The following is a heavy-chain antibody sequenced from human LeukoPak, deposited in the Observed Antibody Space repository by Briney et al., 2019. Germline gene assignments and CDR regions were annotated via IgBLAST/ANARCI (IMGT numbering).Heavy chain of an antibody. Sequence: GGSLRLSCAASGFTFSSYAMSWVRQAPGKGLEWVSVIYSGGSTYYADSVKGRFTISRDNSKNTLYLQMNSLRAEDTAVYYCARTYCSSTSCAMGAFDIWGQGTMVTVSS. V-gene: IGHV3-53*01. D-gene: IGHD2-2*01. J-gene: IGHJ3*02. CDR2: IYSGGST. CDR3: ARTYCSSTSCAMGAFDI. CDR1: GFTFSSYA.